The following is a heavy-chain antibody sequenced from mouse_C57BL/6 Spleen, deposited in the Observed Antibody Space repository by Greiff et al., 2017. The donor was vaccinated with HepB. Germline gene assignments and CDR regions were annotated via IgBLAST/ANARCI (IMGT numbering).Heavy chain of an antibody. CDR3: ARTVDLLPGRGDYFDY. CDR1: GYAFSSSW. J-gene: IGHJ2*01. V-gene: IGHV1-82*01. CDR2: IYPGDGDT. Sequence: QVQLQQSGPELVKPGASVKISCKASGYAFSSSWMNWVKQRPGKGLEWIGRIYPGDGDTNYNGKFKGKATLTADKSSSTAYMQLSSLTSEDSAVYFCARTVDLLPGRGDYFDYWGQGTTLTVSS. D-gene: IGHD1-1*01.